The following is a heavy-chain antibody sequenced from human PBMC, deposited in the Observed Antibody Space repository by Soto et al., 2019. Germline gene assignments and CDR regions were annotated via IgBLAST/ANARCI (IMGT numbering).Heavy chain of an antibody. CDR1: GFTFSDYY. Sequence: PGGSLRLSCAASGFTFSDYYMSWIRQAPGKGLEWVSYISSSGSTIYYADSVKGRFTISRDNAKNSLYLQMNSLRVEDTAVYYCATGYYYGSGRHYYYYGMDVWGQGTTVTVSS. CDR2: ISSSGSTI. D-gene: IGHD3-10*01. CDR3: ATGYYYGSGRHYYYYGMDV. V-gene: IGHV3-11*01. J-gene: IGHJ6*01.